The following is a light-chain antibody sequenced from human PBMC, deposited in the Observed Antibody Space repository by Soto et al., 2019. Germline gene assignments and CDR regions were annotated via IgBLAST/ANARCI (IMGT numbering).Light chain of an antibody. CDR3: QQRSNWVS. V-gene: IGKV3-11*01. CDR1: QSVSSY. Sequence: EIVLTQSPATLSLSPGERATLSCRASQSVSSYLAWYQQNPGQAPRLLIYDASNRATGIPARFSGSGSGTDFTLTISSLEREDFAVYYCQQRSNWVSFGGGTKVEIK. J-gene: IGKJ4*01. CDR2: DAS.